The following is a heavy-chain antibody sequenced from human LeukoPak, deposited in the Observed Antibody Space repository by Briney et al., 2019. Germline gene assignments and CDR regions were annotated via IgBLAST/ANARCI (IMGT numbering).Heavy chain of an antibody. CDR3: AREYYYNIDV. CDR1: GFTFGTHW. V-gene: IGHV3-74*01. J-gene: IGHJ6*02. Sequence: GGSLRLSCAASGFTFGTHWMHWVRQAPGKGLVWVSRLNSDGSSTHYAGSVQGRFTISRDNAKDTLYLQMNSLRAEDTAVYYCAREYYYNIDVWGQGTTVTVSS. CDR2: LNSDGSST.